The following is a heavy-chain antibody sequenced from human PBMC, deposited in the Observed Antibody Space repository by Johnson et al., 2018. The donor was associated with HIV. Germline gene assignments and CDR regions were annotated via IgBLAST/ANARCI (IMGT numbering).Heavy chain of an antibody. CDR1: GFTFSNAW. Sequence: VQLVESGGGLVQPGGSLRLPCAASGFTFSNAWMTWVRQAPGKGLEWVSAISGSGSSTYYADSRKGRFTISRDNSKNTLHLQMNSLRAEDTAVYYCATGYSGSPLGDTFDIWGQGTMVTVSS. CDR2: SGSGSST. V-gene: IGHV3-23*04. J-gene: IGHJ3*02. D-gene: IGHD1-26*01. CDR3: ATGYSGSPLGDTFDI.